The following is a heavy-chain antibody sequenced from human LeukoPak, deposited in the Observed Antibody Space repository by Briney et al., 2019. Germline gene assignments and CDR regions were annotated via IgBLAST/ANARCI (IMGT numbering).Heavy chain of an antibody. CDR2: IWSDGTNQ. CDR1: KFTFSHYG. J-gene: IGHJ4*02. D-gene: IGHD4-11*01. Sequence: GGSLRLSCAPSKFTFSHYGMHWVHQAPGKGLRWVAVIWSDGTNQYYADSVKGRFTISRNNFNNIVYLQMNSLRVDDTGVYYCARDAQRGFDYSNSLEYWGQGALVTVSS. CDR3: ARDAQRGFDYSNSLEY. V-gene: IGHV3-33*01.